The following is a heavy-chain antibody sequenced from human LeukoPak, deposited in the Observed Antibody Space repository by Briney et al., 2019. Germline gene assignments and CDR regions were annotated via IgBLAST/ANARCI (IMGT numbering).Heavy chain of an antibody. Sequence: ASVKVSCKASGGTFSSYAISWVRQAPGQGLEWMGGIIPIFGTANYAQKFQGRVTITADESTSTAYMELSSLRSEDTAVYYCASLGDYYDSSGYYEPRFDYWGQGTLVTVSS. J-gene: IGHJ4*02. CDR2: IIPIFGTA. D-gene: IGHD3-22*01. CDR3: ASLGDYYDSSGYYEPRFDY. CDR1: GGTFSSYA. V-gene: IGHV1-69*13.